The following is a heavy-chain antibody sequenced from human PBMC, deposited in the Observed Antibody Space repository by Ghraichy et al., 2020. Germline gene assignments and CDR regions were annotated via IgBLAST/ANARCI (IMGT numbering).Heavy chain of an antibody. D-gene: IGHD5-12*01. V-gene: IGHV4-39*01. Sequence: GSLRLSCTVSGGSISSSSYYWGWIRQPPGKGLEWIGSIYYSGSTYYNPSLKSRVTISVDTSKNQFSLKLSSVTAADTAVYYCARPGGIVATIPLGAFDIWGQGTMVTVSS. CDR2: IYYSGST. CDR1: GGSISSSSYY. J-gene: IGHJ3*02. CDR3: ARPGGIVATIPLGAFDI.